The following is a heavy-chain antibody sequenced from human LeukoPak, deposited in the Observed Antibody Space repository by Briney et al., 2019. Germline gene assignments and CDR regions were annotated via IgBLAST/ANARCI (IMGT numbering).Heavy chain of an antibody. J-gene: IGHJ4*02. Sequence: GGSLRLSCAASGVTFVDYGTHWVRQAPGKGLEWVAGISWNSGSIAYADSVKGRFTISRDNAKNSLYLQMNSLRAEDTAVYYCAACLRFLEWLLYGHYWGQGTLVTVSS. V-gene: IGHV3-9*01. CDR1: GVTFVDYG. D-gene: IGHD3-3*01. CDR2: ISWNSGSI. CDR3: AACLRFLEWLLYGHY.